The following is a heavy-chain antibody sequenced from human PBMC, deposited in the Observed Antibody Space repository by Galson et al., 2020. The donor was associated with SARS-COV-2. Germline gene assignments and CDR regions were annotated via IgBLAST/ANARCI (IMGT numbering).Heavy chain of an antibody. CDR3: AARYSSSWFGDNWFDP. D-gene: IGHD6-13*01. J-gene: IGHJ5*02. CDR2: IYYSGST. Sequence: SETLSLTCTVSGGSISSSSYYWGWIRQPPGKGLEWIGSIYYSGSTYYNPSLKSRVTISVDTSKNQFSLKLSSVTAADTAVYYCAARYSSSWFGDNWFDPWCQGTLVTVSS. CDR1: GGSISSSSYY. V-gene: IGHV4-39*01.